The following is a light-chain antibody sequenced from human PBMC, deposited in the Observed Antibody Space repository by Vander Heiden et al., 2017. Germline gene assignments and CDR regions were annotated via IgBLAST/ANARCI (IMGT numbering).Light chain of an antibody. CDR2: DAS. Sequence: AIQLTQSPSSLSASVGDRVTITCRASQGISSALAWYQQKPGKAPKLLIYDASSLESGVPSRFSGTASGTDFTLTISSLQPEDFATYYCQHFNNYPPLTFGGGTKVEIK. CDR1: QGISSA. V-gene: IGKV1D-13*01. CDR3: QHFNNYPPLT. J-gene: IGKJ4*01.